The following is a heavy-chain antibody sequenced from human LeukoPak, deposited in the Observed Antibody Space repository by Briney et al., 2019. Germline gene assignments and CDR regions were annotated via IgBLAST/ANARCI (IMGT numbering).Heavy chain of an antibody. CDR1: GFTFSSYA. CDR2: ISGSGGST. J-gene: IGHJ4*02. D-gene: IGHD1-26*01. CDR3: AKDSGSYFNLFDY. V-gene: IGHV3-23*01. Sequence: GGSLRLSCAAPGFTFSSYAMSWVRQAPGKGLEWVSAISGSGGSTYYADSVKGRFTISRDNSKNTLYLQMNSLRAEDTAVYYCAKDSGSYFNLFDYWGQGTLVTVSS.